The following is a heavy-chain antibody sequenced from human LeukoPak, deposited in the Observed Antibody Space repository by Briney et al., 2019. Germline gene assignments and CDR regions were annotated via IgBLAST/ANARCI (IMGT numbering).Heavy chain of an antibody. CDR2: IYSGGST. Sequence: GGSLRLSCAASGFTVSSNYMGWVRQAPGKGLEWVSVIYSGGSTYYADSVKGRFTISGDNSKNTLYLQMNSLRAEDTAVYYCARIAAAGNEGDYWGQGTLVTVSS. V-gene: IGHV3-53*01. CDR3: ARIAAAGNEGDY. J-gene: IGHJ4*02. D-gene: IGHD6-13*01. CDR1: GFTVSSNY.